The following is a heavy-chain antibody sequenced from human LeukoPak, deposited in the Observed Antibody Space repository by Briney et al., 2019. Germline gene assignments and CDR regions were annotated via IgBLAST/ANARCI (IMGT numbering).Heavy chain of an antibody. J-gene: IGHJ4*02. D-gene: IGHD5-18*01. CDR1: GFTFSSYA. V-gene: IGHV3-23*01. CDR2: ISGSGGTT. CDR3: AKDLGGYSYGADY. Sequence: GGSLRLSCAASGFTFSSYAMSWVRQAPGKGLEWVSAISGSGGTTYYADSVKGRFTISRDNSKNTLYLQMNSLRTEDTALYYCAKDLGGYSYGADYWGQGTLVTVSS.